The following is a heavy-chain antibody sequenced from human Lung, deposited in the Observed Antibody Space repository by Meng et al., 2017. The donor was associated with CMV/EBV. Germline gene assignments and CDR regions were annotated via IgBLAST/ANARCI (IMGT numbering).Heavy chain of an antibody. Sequence: ASXXVSXKASGYTFTGYYMHWVRQAPGQGLEWMGWISPNSGGTNYAQNFQGRVIMTRDTSISTAYMELSRLRSDDTAVYYCARGDYSSTLPFDYWGQGTLVTVSS. V-gene: IGHV1-2*02. J-gene: IGHJ4*02. CDR2: ISPNSGGT. D-gene: IGHD6-13*01. CDR3: ARGDYSSTLPFDY. CDR1: GYTFTGYY.